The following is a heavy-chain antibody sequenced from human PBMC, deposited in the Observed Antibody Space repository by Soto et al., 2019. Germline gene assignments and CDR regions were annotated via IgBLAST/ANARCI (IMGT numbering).Heavy chain of an antibody. CDR2: INPKSDDT. CDR1: GYPFSDNQ. CDR3: ARKHSLDYIRWGLDP. Sequence: GXSVKGSCKASGYPFSDNQIHWLRRAPVQGLEWMGRINPKSDDTNYAQKFQGRVTMTRDTSIDTAYLELTGLTSDDTATYYCARKHSLDYIRWGLDPWGQGTLVTVSS. V-gene: IGHV1-2*02. J-gene: IGHJ5*02. D-gene: IGHD4-4*01.